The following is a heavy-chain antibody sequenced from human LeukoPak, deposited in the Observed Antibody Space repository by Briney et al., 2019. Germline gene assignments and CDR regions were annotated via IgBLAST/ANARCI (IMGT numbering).Heavy chain of an antibody. Sequence: GRSLRLSCPASGFTCSRYGMQWVRQAPGKGLEGVADISYDGSNKYYADSVKGRFTISRDNSKNTLYLQMNSLTAEDTAVYYCAKDYISSSYYFDSWGQGTLVTVSS. CDR3: AKDYISSSYYFDS. CDR2: ISYDGSNK. D-gene: IGHD6-6*01. V-gene: IGHV3-30*18. J-gene: IGHJ4*02. CDR1: GFTCSRYG.